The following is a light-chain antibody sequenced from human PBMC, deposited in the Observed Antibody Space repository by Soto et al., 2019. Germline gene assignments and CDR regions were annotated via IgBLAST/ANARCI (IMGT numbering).Light chain of an antibody. CDR1: ESVSSN. J-gene: IGKJ5*01. CDR3: QQYNNWPHSII. Sequence: VMTQSPDTLSVSPGERRTLSCRASESVSSNVAWYQQRPGQAPRLLIYGASTRATDTPVRFRGSGSGTEFTLTISSLQSEDLGVYYCQQYNNWPHSIIFGQGTRLEIK. V-gene: IGKV3-15*01. CDR2: GAS.